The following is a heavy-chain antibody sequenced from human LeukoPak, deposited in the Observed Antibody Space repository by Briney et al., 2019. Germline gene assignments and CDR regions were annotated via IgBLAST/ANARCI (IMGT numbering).Heavy chain of an antibody. CDR1: GFTFSSYA. D-gene: IGHD6-13*01. CDR2: ISGSGGST. J-gene: IGHJ4*02. CDR3: AKKKSQLYFDY. Sequence: PGGSLRLSCAASGFTFSSYATSWVRQAPGKGLEGVSAISGSGGSTYYADSVKGRFTVSRDNSKNTLYLQMNSLRAENTAVYYCAKKKSQLYFDYWGQGTLVTVSS. V-gene: IGHV3-23*01.